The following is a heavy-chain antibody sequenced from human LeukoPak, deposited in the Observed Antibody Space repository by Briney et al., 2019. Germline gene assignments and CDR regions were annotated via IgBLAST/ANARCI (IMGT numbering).Heavy chain of an antibody. V-gene: IGHV3-30*02. CDR3: ARTMSTFGGVRNYFDS. CDR1: GFTFSSYG. CDR2: MRFDGSDK. Sequence: GGSLRLSCAASGFTFSSYGMHWVRQAPGKGLEWVAFMRFDGSDKYYADSVKGRFTISRDNSKNTVFLQMNSLRAEDTAVYYCARTMSTFGGVRNYFDSWGQGTLVTVSS. D-gene: IGHD3-16*01. J-gene: IGHJ4*02.